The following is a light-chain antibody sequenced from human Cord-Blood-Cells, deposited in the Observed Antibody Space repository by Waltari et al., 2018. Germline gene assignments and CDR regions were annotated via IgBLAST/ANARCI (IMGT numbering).Light chain of an antibody. V-gene: IGKV3-15*01. CDR1: QSVSSN. CDR2: GAS. CDR3: QQYNNWLT. Sequence: EIVMTQSPATLSVSPGERATLSCRASQSVSSNLAWYQQKPGQAPRLLIYGASTRATGIPARVSGSGSGTEFTLTISSLQSEEFAGYYCQQYNNWLTFGGGTKVEIK. J-gene: IGKJ4*01.